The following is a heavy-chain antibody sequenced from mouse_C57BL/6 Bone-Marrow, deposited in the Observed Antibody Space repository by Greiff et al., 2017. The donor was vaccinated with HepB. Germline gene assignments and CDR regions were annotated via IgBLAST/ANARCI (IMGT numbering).Heavy chain of an antibody. D-gene: IGHD3-2*02. CDR1: GFTFNTYA. J-gene: IGHJ4*01. Sequence: EVMLVESGGGLVQPKGSLKLSCAASGFTFNTYAMHWVRQAPGKGLEWVACIRSKSSNYATYYADSVKYRVTISRDDSQSMLYLQMNNLNTEDTAMYYCVMTAQATGAMDYWGQGTSVTVSS. CDR3: VMTAQATGAMDY. V-gene: IGHV10-3*01. CDR2: IRSKSSNYAT.